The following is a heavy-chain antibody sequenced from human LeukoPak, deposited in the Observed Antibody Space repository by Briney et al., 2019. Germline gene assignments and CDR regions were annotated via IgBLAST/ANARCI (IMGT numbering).Heavy chain of an antibody. J-gene: IGHJ4*02. V-gene: IGHV1-46*01. Sequence: ASVKVSCKASGYTFTSYYMHWVRQAPGQGLEWMGIINPSGGSTSYAQKFQGRVTMTRDTSTSTAYMELRSLRSDDTAVYYCAREEWELLRGVFDYWGQGTLVTVSS. CDR2: INPSGGST. CDR1: GYTFTSYY. D-gene: IGHD1-26*01. CDR3: AREEWELLRGVFDY.